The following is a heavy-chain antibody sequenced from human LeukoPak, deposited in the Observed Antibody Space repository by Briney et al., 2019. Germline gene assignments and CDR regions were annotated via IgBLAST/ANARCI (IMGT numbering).Heavy chain of an antibody. D-gene: IGHD1-26*01. CDR2: INHSGST. Sequence: SETLSLTCAVYGGSFSGYYWSLIRQPPGKGLEWIGEINHSGSTNYNPSLKSRVTISVDKSKTQFSLKLSSVTAADTAVYYCARDKWEPRYAFDIWGQGTMVTVSS. V-gene: IGHV4-34*01. CDR3: ARDKWEPRYAFDI. J-gene: IGHJ3*02. CDR1: GGSFSGYY.